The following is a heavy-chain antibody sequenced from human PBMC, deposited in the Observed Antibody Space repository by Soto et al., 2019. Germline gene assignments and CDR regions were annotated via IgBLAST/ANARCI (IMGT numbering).Heavy chain of an antibody. CDR1: GFTFSSYE. CDR2: ISSSGSTI. Sequence: GGSLRRSWPASGFTFSSYEMNGVRQAPGKGLEWVSYISSSGSTIYYADSVKGRFTISRDNAKNSLYLQMNSLRAEDTAVYYCARDLADYYDSSGLVYWGQGTLVTVSS. J-gene: IGHJ4*02. D-gene: IGHD3-22*01. CDR3: ARDLADYYDSSGLVY. V-gene: IGHV3-48*03.